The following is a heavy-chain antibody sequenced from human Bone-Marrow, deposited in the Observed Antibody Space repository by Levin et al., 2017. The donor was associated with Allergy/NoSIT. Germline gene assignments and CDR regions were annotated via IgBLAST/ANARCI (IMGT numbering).Heavy chain of an antibody. Sequence: ASVKVSCKASGYTFTSYAMNWVRQAPGQGLEWMGWINTNTGNPTYAQGFTGRFVFSLDTSVSTAYLQISSLKAEDTAVYYCARDSPPYYDFWSGYFRNWFDPWGQGTLVTVSS. D-gene: IGHD3-3*01. CDR2: INTNTGNP. V-gene: IGHV7-4-1*02. CDR3: ARDSPPYYDFWSGYFRNWFDP. J-gene: IGHJ5*02. CDR1: GYTFTSYA.